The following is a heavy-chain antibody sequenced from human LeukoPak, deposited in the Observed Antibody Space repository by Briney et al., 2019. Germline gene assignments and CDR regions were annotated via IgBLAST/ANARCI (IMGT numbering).Heavy chain of an antibody. CDR1: GGTFSSYA. V-gene: IGHV1-8*02. CDR3: ARTTYYDFWSGYYLVGMNYYYYGMDV. CDR2: MNPNSGNT. J-gene: IGHJ6*02. Sequence: GASVKVSCKASGGTFSSYAISWVRQATGQGLEWMGWMNPNSGNTGYAQKFQGRVTMTRNTSISTAYMELSSLRSEDTAVYYCARTTYYDFWSGYYLVGMNYYYYGMDVWGQGTTVTVSS. D-gene: IGHD3-3*01.